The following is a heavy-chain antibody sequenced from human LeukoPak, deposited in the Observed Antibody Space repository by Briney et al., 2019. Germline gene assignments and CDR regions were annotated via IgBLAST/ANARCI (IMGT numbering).Heavy chain of an antibody. D-gene: IGHD2-2*01. CDR2: IGGSNGNT. J-gene: IGHJ4*02. V-gene: IGHV3-23*01. Sequence: GGSLRLSCAASGFTFSSYAMSWVRQAPGKGLEWVSAIGGSNGNTFYADSVRGRFTVSRDTSKNTLYLQMNSLRAEDTAVYYCAKDQEYCSSTSCYGGDYFDYWGQGTLVTVSS. CDR3: AKDQEYCSSTSCYGGDYFDY. CDR1: GFTFSSYA.